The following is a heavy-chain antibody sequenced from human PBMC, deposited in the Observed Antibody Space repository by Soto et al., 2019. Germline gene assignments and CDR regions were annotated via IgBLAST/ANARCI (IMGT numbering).Heavy chain of an antibody. J-gene: IGHJ3*02. D-gene: IGHD3-10*01. CDR2: ISYDGSNK. V-gene: IGHV3-30-3*01. Sequence: QVQLVESGGGVVQPGRSLRLSCAASGFTFSSYAMHWVRQAPGKGLEWVAVISYDGSNKYYADSVKGRFTISRDNSKNTLYLQMNSLRAEDTAVYYCARDSLGDAFDIWGPGTMVTVSS. CDR1: GFTFSSYA. CDR3: ARDSLGDAFDI.